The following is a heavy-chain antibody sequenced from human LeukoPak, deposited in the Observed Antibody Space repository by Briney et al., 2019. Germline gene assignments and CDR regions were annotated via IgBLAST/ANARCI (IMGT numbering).Heavy chain of an antibody. CDR1: GYTFTSND. Sequence: ASVKVSCKAFGYTFTSNDINWVRQATGQGLEWMGWMNPNSDNTGYAQKFQGRVTMTRNTSISTAYMELSSLRSEDTAVYYCARERTGYSGSGNFDYWGQGTLVTVSS. V-gene: IGHV1-8*01. J-gene: IGHJ4*02. D-gene: IGHD1-26*01. CDR2: MNPNSDNT. CDR3: ARERTGYSGSGNFDY.